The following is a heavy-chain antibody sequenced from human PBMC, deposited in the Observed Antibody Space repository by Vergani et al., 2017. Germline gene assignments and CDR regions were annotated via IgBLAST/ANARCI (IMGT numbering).Heavy chain of an antibody. V-gene: IGHV4-31*03. Sequence: QVQLQESGPGLVKPSQTLSLTCTVSGGSISSGGYYWSWIRQPPGKGLEWIGEINHSGSTNYNPSLKSRVTISVDTSKNQFSLKLSSVTAADTAVYYCAREGRAAAGMVGAFDIWGQGTMVTVSS. CDR2: INHSGST. CDR1: GGSISSGGYY. D-gene: IGHD6-13*01. CDR3: AREGRAAAGMVGAFDI. J-gene: IGHJ3*02.